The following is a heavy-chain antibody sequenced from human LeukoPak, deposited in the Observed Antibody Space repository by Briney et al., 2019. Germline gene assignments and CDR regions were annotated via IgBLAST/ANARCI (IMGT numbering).Heavy chain of an antibody. Sequence: GGSLTLSCTASGFTFSSYGMHWVRQAPGKGLEWVAVIWSDATNRYYADSVKGRFTISRDNFKKTVYLQMDSLRVEDTAGYYCAKDAQRGFDYSSSLEYWGQGTLVTVSS. D-gene: IGHD4-11*01. CDR3: AKDAQRGFDYSSSLEY. CDR2: IWSDATNR. J-gene: IGHJ4*02. V-gene: IGHV3-33*06. CDR1: GFTFSSYG.